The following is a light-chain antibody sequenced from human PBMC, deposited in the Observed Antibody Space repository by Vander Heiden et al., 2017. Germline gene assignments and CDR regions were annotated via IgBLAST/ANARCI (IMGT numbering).Light chain of an antibody. J-gene: IGLJ2*01. V-gene: IGLV1-40*01. CDR2: DNI. CDR1: TSTIGAGYD. CDR3: QSYDSSLGGHVV. Sequence: QSVLTQPPSVSGAPGQRVTISCTGSTSTIGAGYDVHWYQQLPGTAPKLLIYDNINRPSGVPDRFSGSKSGTSASLAITGLQAEDEADYHCQSYDSSLGGHVVFGGGTKLTVL.